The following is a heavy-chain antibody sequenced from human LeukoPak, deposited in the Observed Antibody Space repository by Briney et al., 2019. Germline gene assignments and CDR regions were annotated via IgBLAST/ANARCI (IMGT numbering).Heavy chain of an antibody. J-gene: IGHJ6*03. V-gene: IGHV4-61*02. CDR3: ARDPTPLDYYYYMDV. CDR2: IYTTGST. D-gene: IGHD2-15*01. CDR1: GGSISSGSYY. Sequence: SQTLSLTCTVSGGSISSGSYYWSWIRQPAGKGLEWIGRIYTTGSTNYNPSLKSRVTISVDTSKNQFSLKLSSVTAADTAVYYCARDPTPLDYYYYMDVWGKGTTVTISS.